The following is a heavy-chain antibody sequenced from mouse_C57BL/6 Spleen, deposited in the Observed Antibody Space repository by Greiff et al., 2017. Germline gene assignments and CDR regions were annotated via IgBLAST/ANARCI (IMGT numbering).Heavy chain of an antibody. CDR2: INPNNGGT. J-gene: IGHJ2*01. CDR1: GYTFTDYN. CDR3: ARRGYRLYLDY. Sequence: EVQLQQSGPELVKPGASVKMSCKASGYTFTDYNMHWVKQSPGKSLEWIGDINPNNGGTSYNQKFKGKATLTVNNSSRTAYLELRSLTSEDSAVDYCARRGYRLYLDYWGQGTTLTVSS. V-gene: IGHV1-22*01. D-gene: IGHD2-12*01.